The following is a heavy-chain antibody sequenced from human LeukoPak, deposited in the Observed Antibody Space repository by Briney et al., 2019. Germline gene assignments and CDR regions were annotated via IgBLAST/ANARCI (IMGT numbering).Heavy chain of an antibody. D-gene: IGHD6-19*01. CDR3: ATSNEEWLVTFDY. V-gene: IGHV1-46*01. CDR1: GYTFTSYD. Sequence: AASVKVSCKASGYTFTSYDINWVRQAPGQGLEWMGIINPSGGSTSYAQKFQGRVTMTRDTSTSTVYMELSSLRSEDTAVYYCATSNEEWLVTFDYWGQGTLVTVSS. CDR2: INPSGGST. J-gene: IGHJ4*02.